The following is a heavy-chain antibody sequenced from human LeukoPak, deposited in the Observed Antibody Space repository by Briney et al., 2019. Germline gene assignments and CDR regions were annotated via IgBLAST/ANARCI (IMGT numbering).Heavy chain of an antibody. D-gene: IGHD3-16*01. J-gene: IGHJ4*02. CDR2: IYYSGST. CDR3: ARVGSWGGHADY. CDR1: GGSISSSSYY. Sequence: SETLSLTCTVSGGSISSSSYYWSWIRQPPGKGLEWIGYIYYSGSTNYNPSLKSRVTISVDPTKNQFSLQLTSVTAADTAVYYCARVGSWGGHADYWGQGALVTVSS. V-gene: IGHV4-61*01.